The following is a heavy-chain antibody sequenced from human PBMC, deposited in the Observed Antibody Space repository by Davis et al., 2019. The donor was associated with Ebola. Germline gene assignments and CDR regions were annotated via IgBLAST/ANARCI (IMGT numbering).Heavy chain of an antibody. J-gene: IGHJ1*01. V-gene: IGHV3-72*01. D-gene: IGHD3-22*01. Sequence: PGGSLRLSCAASGFTLSDHYMDWVRQAPGKGLEWVGRTRNKAKGYTTEYAASVKGRFTISRDDSKNSLYLQMNSLITEDTAVYYCARDFYDSSGHYCAQHWGQGTLVTVSS. CDR2: TRNKAKGYTT. CDR1: GFTLSDHY. CDR3: ARDFYDSSGHYCAQH.